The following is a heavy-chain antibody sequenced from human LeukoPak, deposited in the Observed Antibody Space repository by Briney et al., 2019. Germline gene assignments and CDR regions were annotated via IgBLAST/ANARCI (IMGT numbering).Heavy chain of an antibody. CDR2: LYGNSVT. J-gene: IGHJ4*02. V-gene: IGHV3-53*01. Sequence: GGSLRLSCAASGFTFSTYWMDWVRQAPGKGLEWVSVLYGNSVTYYADSVKGRFTISRDSSKNTLYLQMNSLRAEDTAVYYCARGITMTIVAPGYWGQGTLVTVSS. CDR1: GFTFSTYW. D-gene: IGHD3-22*01. CDR3: ARGITMTIVAPGY.